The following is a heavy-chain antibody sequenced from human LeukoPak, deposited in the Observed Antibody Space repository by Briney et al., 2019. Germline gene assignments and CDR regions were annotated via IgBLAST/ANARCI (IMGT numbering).Heavy chain of an antibody. J-gene: IGHJ3*01. CDR1: GFTFSSHS. Sequence: GGSLRLSCEASGFTFSSHSMTWVRQSPGKTLEWISYIGHTGSPAHYADSVRGRFTISRDNAKNSLYLQMNSLTDEDTAVYYCARDQSPNCGGECYCAIDLWGRGTLVTVSS. V-gene: IGHV3-48*02. CDR2: IGHTGSPA. D-gene: IGHD2-21*01. CDR3: ARDQSPNCGGECYCAIDL.